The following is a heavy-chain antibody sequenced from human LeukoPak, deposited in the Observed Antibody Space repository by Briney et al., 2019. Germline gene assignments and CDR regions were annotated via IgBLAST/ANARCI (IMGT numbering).Heavy chain of an antibody. CDR1: GFTFSNAW. J-gene: IGHJ4*02. Sequence: GGSLRLSCAASGFTFSNAWMSWVRQAPGKGLEWVSYISSSGSTIYYADSVKGRFTISRDNAKNSLYLQMNSLRAEDTAVYYCARTIAVALLDYWGQGTLVTVSS. CDR3: ARTIAVALLDY. V-gene: IGHV3-11*04. D-gene: IGHD6-19*01. CDR2: ISSSGSTI.